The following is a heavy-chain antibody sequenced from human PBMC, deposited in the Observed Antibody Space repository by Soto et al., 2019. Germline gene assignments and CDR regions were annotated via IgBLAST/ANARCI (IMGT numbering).Heavy chain of an antibody. V-gene: IGHV3-23*01. Sequence: GGSLRLSCAASVFTFSNYAMSWVRQAPGKGLEWVSTLSGSGGSTYYADSVKGRFTISRDNSKNTLYLQMNSLRAEDTAVYYCAKDTVPVATPWFDPWGQGTLVTVSS. J-gene: IGHJ5*02. CDR3: AKDTVPVATPWFDP. D-gene: IGHD2-2*01. CDR2: LSGSGGST. CDR1: VFTFSNYA.